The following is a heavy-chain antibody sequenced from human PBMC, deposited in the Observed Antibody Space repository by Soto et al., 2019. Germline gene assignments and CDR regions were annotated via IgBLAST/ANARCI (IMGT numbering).Heavy chain of an antibody. Sequence: PSETLSLTCAVYGGSFSGYYWSWIRQPPGKGLEWIGEINHSGSTNYNPSLKSRVTISVDTSKNQFSLKLSSVTAADTAVYYCARVGFGESTYYYYYGMDVWGQGTTVTVSS. CDR3: ARVGFGESTYYYYYGMDV. D-gene: IGHD3-10*01. V-gene: IGHV4-34*01. CDR2: INHSGST. J-gene: IGHJ6*02. CDR1: GGSFSGYY.